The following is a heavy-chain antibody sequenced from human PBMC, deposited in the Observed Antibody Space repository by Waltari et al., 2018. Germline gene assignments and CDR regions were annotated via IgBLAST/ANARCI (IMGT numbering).Heavy chain of an antibody. J-gene: IGHJ3*02. CDR3: AGVSGGGKGDAFDI. D-gene: IGHD2-15*01. CDR1: GGSISSGSYY. Sequence: QVQLQESGPGLVKPSQTLSLTCTVSGGSISSGSYYWSWIRQPAGKGLEWIGRIYTSGSTNYNPSLKSRVTISVDTSKNQFSLKLSSVTAADTAVYYCAGVSGGGKGDAFDIWGQGTMVTVSS. CDR2: IYTSGST. V-gene: IGHV4-61*02.